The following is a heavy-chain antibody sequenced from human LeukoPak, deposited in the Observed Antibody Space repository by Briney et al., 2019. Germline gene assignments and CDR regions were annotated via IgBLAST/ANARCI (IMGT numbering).Heavy chain of an antibody. CDR1: GFTLRGYG. CDR2: IRYDGSDK. V-gene: IGHV3-30*02. Sequence: GGSLRLSCAASGFTLRGYGMHWVRQAPGKGLEWVAFIRYDGSDKSYADSVKGRFTISRDNSENTLYLQINSLRVEDTAVYYCAKVTPTTGYHLDSWGQGTLVTVSS. D-gene: IGHD1-1*01. J-gene: IGHJ4*02. CDR3: AKVTPTTGYHLDS.